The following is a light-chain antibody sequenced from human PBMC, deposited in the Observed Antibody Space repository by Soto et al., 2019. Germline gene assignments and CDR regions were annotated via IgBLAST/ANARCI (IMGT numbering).Light chain of an antibody. Sequence: AIQLTQSPSSLSASVGDRVTITCRASQGISSALAWYQQKPGKAPKLLIYDASSLESGVPSRFSGSGSGTDFTLTISSLQPEDFASYYCQQFNNYPVTFGQGTRLEIK. CDR2: DAS. V-gene: IGKV1D-13*01. CDR1: QGISSA. J-gene: IGKJ5*01. CDR3: QQFNNYPVT.